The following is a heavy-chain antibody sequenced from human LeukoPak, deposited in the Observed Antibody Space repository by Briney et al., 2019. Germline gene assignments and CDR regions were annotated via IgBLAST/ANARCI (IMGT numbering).Heavy chain of an antibody. CDR1: GGSISSYY. V-gene: IGHV4-59*01. D-gene: IGHD3-22*01. CDR2: IYYSGST. J-gene: IGHJ2*01. Sequence: SETLSLTCTVSGGSISSYYWSWIRQPPGKGLEWIGYIYYSGSTNYNPSLKSRVTISVVTSKNQFSLKLSSVTAADTAVYYCARDSRPAHYDDSSGQDWYFDLWGRGTLVTVSS. CDR3: ARDSRPAHYDDSSGQDWYFDL.